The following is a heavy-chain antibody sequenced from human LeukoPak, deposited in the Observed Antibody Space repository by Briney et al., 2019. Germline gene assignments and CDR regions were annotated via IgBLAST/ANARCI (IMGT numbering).Heavy chain of an antibody. CDR2: MNPNSGNT. D-gene: IGHD2-21*01. J-gene: IGHJ6*02. CDR3: ARADSSNYYYYGMGV. Sequence: ASVKVSCKASGYTFTSYDINWVRQATGQGLEWMGWMNPNSGNTGYAQKFQGRVTMTRNTSISTAYMELSSLGSEDTAVYYCARADSSNYYYYGMGVWGQGTTVTGSS. V-gene: IGHV1-8*01. CDR1: GYTFTSYD.